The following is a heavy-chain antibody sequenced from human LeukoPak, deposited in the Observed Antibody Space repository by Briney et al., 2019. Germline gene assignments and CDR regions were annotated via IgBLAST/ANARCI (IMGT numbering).Heavy chain of an antibody. CDR2: ISAYNGNT. V-gene: IGHV1-18*01. CDR1: GYTFSSYG. J-gene: IGHJ4*02. CDR3: ARDRQLGSSGYYAAY. Sequence: GASVNVSCKASGYTFSSYGISWVRQAPGQGLEGMGWISAYNGNTNYAQKVQGRVTLTTETSTSTAYMELRSLRSDDTAVYYCARDRQLGSSGYYAAYWGQGTLVTVSS. D-gene: IGHD3-22*01.